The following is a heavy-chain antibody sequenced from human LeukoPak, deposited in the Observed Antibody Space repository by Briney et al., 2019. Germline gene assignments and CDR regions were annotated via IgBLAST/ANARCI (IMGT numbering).Heavy chain of an antibody. J-gene: IGHJ2*01. CDR2: IKQDGSEK. V-gene: IGHV3-7*03. CDR3: ARGITGYCTNGVCYVYWYFDL. CDR1: GFTFSDYY. D-gene: IGHD2-8*01. Sequence: GGSLRLSCAASGFTFSDYYMSWVRQAPGKGLEWVANIKQDGSEKYYVDSVKGRFTISRDNAKNSLYLQMNSLRAEDTAVYYCARGITGYCTNGVCYVYWYFDLWGRGTLVTVSS.